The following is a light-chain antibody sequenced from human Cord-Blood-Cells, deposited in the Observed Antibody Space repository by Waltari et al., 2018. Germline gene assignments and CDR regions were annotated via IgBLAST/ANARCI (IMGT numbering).Light chain of an antibody. CDR3: AAWDDSLNGYV. CDR1: SSNIGSTT. V-gene: IGLV1-44*01. CDR2: SNN. Sequence: QSVLTQPPSASGTPGQTVTISCSGSSSNIGSTTVNRYQQLPGTAPKLLIYSNNQRPSGVPYRFSGSKSGTSASLAISGLQSEDEADYYCAAWDDSLNGYVFGTGTKVTVL. J-gene: IGLJ1*01.